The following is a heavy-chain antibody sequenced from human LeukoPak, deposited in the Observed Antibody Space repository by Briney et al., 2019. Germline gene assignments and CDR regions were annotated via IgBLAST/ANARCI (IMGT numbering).Heavy chain of an antibody. Sequence: GGSLRLSCAASGFTFSSYGMHWVRQAPGKGLEWVAVIWYDGSNKYYADSVKGRFTISRDNSKNTLYLQMNSLRAEDTAVYYCARPLRYFDWSMDVWGQGTTVTVSS. CDR3: ARPLRYFDWSMDV. J-gene: IGHJ6*02. CDR2: IWYDGSNK. V-gene: IGHV3-33*01. CDR1: GFTFSSYG. D-gene: IGHD3-9*01.